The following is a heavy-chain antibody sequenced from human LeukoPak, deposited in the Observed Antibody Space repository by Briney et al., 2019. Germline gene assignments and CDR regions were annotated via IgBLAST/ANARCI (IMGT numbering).Heavy chain of an antibody. CDR2: INPNSGGT. D-gene: IGHD6-13*01. J-gene: IGHJ4*02. V-gene: IGHV1-2*02. Sequence: ASVKVSCKASGNTLTGYYVHWVRQAPGQGLEWMGWINPNSGGTNYAQKFQVRGTMARDTSISTAYMELSRLRSDDTAVYYCARSAESSSWVEFDYWGQGTLVTVSS. CDR3: ARSAESSSWVEFDY. CDR1: GNTLTGYY.